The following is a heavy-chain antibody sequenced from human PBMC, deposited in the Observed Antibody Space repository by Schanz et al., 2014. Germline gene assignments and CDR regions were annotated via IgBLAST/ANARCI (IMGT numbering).Heavy chain of an antibody. CDR1: GFIFSSYG. CDR2: ISSSGSYI. J-gene: IGHJ4*02. V-gene: IGHV3-21*01. D-gene: IGHD6-19*01. Sequence: VQLVESGGGVVQFGRSLRLSCVASGFIFSSYGLHWVRQAPGKGLEWVSSISSSGSYIYYADSVKGRFSISRDNAKNSLFLQMNRLRAEDTALYYCAIIGVMVAVAGTRADYWGQGTLVTVSS. CDR3: AIIGVMVAVAGTRADY.